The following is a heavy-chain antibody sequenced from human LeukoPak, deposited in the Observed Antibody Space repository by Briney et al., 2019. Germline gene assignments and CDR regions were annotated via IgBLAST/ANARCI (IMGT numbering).Heavy chain of an antibody. CDR2: IYSGGST. CDR1: GFTVSSNY. J-gene: IGHJ4*02. CDR3: ARDFHYYGSGSYYTPLDY. Sequence: GGSLRLSCAASGFTVSSNYMSWVRQAPGKGLEWVSVIYSGGSTYYADSVKGRFTISRDNAKNSLYLQMNSLRAEDTAVYYCARDFHYYGSGSYYTPLDYWGQGTLVTVSS. V-gene: IGHV3-53*01. D-gene: IGHD3-10*01.